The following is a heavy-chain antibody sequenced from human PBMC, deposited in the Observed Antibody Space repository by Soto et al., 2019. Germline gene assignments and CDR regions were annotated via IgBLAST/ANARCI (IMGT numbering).Heavy chain of an antibody. CDR2: IIPIFGTA. Sequence: QVQLVQSGAEVKKPGSSVKVSCKASGGTFSSYSINWVRQAPGQGLEWMGEIIPIFGTANSAQKFQGRVTITAEESTSTAYMELSSLRSEETAVYYCARDGGRHSGGIDYCGQGTLVNVS. J-gene: IGHJ4*02. D-gene: IGHD2-15*01. CDR3: ARDGGRHSGGIDY. CDR1: GGTFSSYS. V-gene: IGHV1-69*01.